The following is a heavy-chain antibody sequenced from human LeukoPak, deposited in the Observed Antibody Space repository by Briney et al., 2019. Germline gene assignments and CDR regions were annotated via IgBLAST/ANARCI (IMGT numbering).Heavy chain of an antibody. CDR2: IKPNNGDT. J-gene: IGHJ4*02. CDR3: ARVLSAVTSTFDY. Sequence: ASVKVSCKASGYSFTHHNVHWVRQAPRQALEWMGWIKPNNGDTKFSQKFQDRVTLTSDTSIDTAYMEMSGLTSDDTAIYYCARVLSAVTSTFDYWGQGTLVTVSS. D-gene: IGHD4-17*01. V-gene: IGHV1-2*02. CDR1: GYSFTHHN.